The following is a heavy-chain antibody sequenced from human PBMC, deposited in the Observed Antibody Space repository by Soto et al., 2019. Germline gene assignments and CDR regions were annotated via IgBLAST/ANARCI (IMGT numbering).Heavy chain of an antibody. CDR1: SGSISSGDYY. J-gene: IGHJ6*02. V-gene: IGHV4-30-4*01. Sequence: SETLSLTCTVSSGSISSGDYYWSWIRQPPGKGLEWIGYSYYSGSTYCKPSLKSRVTITIDTSKNQFSLKLSSVTAADTAVYYWARAVGPYLYSYGMDVWGQGTTVTVSS. CDR2: SYYSGST. CDR3: ARAVGPYLYSYGMDV. D-gene: IGHD2-8*01.